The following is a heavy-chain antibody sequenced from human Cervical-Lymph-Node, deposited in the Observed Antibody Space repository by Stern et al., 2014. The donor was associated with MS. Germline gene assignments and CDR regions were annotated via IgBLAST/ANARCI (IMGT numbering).Heavy chain of an antibody. CDR2: ISYDGSNT. CDR1: GFRVGSYG. V-gene: IGHV3-30*03. CDR3: VTGRGYMSGQPDFDY. J-gene: IGHJ4*02. Sequence: VQLGESGGGVDQPGGSRRLSCGASGFRVGSYGIPWVRPAPGKGLGWVAVISYDGSNTHYGVSVKGRFTISRDNSKNMLFLHMNSLSAEDTAVYYCVTGRGYMSGQPDFDYWGQGALVTVTS. D-gene: IGHD5-18*01.